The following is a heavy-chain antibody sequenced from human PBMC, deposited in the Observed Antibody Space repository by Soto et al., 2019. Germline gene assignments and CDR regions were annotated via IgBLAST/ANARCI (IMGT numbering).Heavy chain of an antibody. J-gene: IGHJ4*02. Sequence: SETLSLTCSVSGGSVSNKTYYWSWIRQPPGKRLEWIGYVYYSGTTNYNPSLKSRVTISVDLSKNQFSLRLSSVTTAGTALYYCARTTAAPNPLRSRNFFNYWGQGNLVTVSS. CDR3: ARTTAAPNPLRSRNFFNY. CDR2: VYYSGTT. D-gene: IGHD4-17*01. CDR1: GGSVSNKTYY. V-gene: IGHV4-61*01.